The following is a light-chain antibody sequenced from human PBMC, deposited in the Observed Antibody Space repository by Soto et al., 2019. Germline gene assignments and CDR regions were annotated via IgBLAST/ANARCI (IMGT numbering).Light chain of an antibody. CDR1: SSDVGGYNY. Sequence: QSALTQPASVSGSPGQSITISCTGTSSDVGGYNYVSWYQQHPGKAPKLMIYEVSTRPSGVSNRFSGSKSGNTASLTISGLQSEYEADYYCSSYTSSKGVVFGGGTKLTVL. V-gene: IGLV2-14*01. CDR2: EVS. CDR3: SSYTSSKGVV. J-gene: IGLJ2*01.